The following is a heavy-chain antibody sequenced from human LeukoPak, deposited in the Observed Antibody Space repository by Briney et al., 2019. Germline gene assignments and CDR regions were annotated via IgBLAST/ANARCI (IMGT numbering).Heavy chain of an antibody. CDR3: ASIGRSYDFWSGPSNYYYYYMDV. V-gene: IGHV1-2*02. J-gene: IGHJ6*03. CDR1: GYTFTSYA. D-gene: IGHD3-3*01. Sequence: GASVKVSCKASGYTFTSYAMNWVRQAPGQGLEWMGWINPNSGGTNYAQKFQGRVTMTRDTSISTAYMELSRLRSDDTAVYYCASIGRSYDFWSGPSNYYYYYMDVWGKGTTVTVSS. CDR2: INPNSGGT.